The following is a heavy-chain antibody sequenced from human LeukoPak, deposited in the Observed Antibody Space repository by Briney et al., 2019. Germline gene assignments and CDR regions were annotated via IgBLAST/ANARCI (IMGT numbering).Heavy chain of an antibody. J-gene: IGHJ4*02. V-gene: IGHV4-34*01. CDR3: AREPRDMIVVAKRWGPKFDY. CDR2: INHSGST. D-gene: IGHD3-22*01. Sequence: SSETLSLTCAVYGGSFSGYYWSWIRQPPGKGLEWIGEINHSGSTYYNPSLKSRVTISIDTSKNQFSLKLSSVTAADTAVYYCAREPRDMIVVAKRWGPKFDYWGQGTLVTVSS. CDR1: GGSFSGYY.